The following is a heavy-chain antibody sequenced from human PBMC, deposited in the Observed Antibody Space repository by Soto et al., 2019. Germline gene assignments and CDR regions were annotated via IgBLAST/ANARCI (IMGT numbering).Heavy chain of an antibody. D-gene: IGHD3-10*01. CDR2: INHAGTT. V-gene: IGHV4-34*01. CDR3: ASLTGSGNYLHFAF. CDR1: GGSFSAYY. J-gene: IGHJ4*02. Sequence: SETLSLTCAVYGGSFSAYYWSWIRQPPGKGLEWIGEINHAGTTNYNPSLKSRVTISVDTSKNQFSLRLSSVTAADTAVYYCASLTGSGNYLHFAFWGQGALVTVSS.